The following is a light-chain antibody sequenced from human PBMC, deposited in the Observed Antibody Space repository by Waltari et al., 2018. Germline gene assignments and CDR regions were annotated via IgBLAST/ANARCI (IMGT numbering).Light chain of an antibody. CDR3: QQYKTSPTWT. J-gene: IGKJ1*01. CDR1: QNIGSS. CDR2: EAS. Sequence: DIQMTQSPSTLPASVGDSVPITWRASQNIGSSLVWYQQKPGKAPKLLIYEASSLQFGVPSRFSGRGSGAEFTLTIASLQPDDFAAYYCQQYKTSPTWTFGQGTRVELK. V-gene: IGKV1-5*03.